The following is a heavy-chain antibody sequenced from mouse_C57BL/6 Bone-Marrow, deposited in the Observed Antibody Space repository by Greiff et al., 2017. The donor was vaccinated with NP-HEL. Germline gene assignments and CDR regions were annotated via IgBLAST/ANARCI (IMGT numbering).Heavy chain of an antibody. Sequence: LVESGAELARPGASVKLSCKASGYTFTSYGISWVKQRTGQGLEWIGEIYPRSGNTYYNEKFKGKATLTADKSSSTAYMELRSLTSEDSAVYFCARRTTVVATEDYWGQGTSVTVSS. V-gene: IGHV1-81*01. CDR2: IYPRSGNT. D-gene: IGHD1-1*01. CDR3: ARRTTVVATEDY. CDR1: GYTFTSYG. J-gene: IGHJ4*01.